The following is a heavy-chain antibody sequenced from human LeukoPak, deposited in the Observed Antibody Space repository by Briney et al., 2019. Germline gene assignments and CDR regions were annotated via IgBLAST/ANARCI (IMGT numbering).Heavy chain of an antibody. D-gene: IGHD2-15*01. CDR1: GFNFSIYA. V-gene: IGHV3-23*01. Sequence: GGSLRLSCAASGFNFSIYAMSWVRQAPGKGLEWVSSFSGSGSYRYYPDSVKGRFTISRDNSKNTLYLQMNSLRPEDTAVYYCAKDREFRDIVVVVAAMTHWGQGTLVTVSS. CDR3: AKDREFRDIVVVVAAMTH. J-gene: IGHJ4*02. CDR2: FSGSGSYR.